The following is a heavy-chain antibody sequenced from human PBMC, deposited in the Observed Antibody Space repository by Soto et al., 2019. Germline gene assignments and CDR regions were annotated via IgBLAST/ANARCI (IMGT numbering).Heavy chain of an antibody. CDR2: IIPILGIA. CDR1: GGTLSSYT. V-gene: IGHV1-69*02. J-gene: IGHJ4*02. CDR3: ARGTYYYGSGSPEGPDC. D-gene: IGHD3-10*01. Sequence: SVKVSCKASGGTLSSYTISWVRQAPGQGLEWMGRIIPILGIANYAQKFQGRVTITADKSTSTAYMELSSLRSEDTAVYYCARGTYYYGSGSPEGPDCWGQGTLVTVSS.